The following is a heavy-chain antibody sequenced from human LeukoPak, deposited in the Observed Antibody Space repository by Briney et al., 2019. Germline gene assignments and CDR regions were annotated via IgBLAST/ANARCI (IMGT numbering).Heavy chain of an antibody. CDR1: GFTLSSRG. J-gene: IGHJ4*02. CDR2: ISYDGNNQ. Sequence: PGRSLRLSCVASGFTLSSRGMHWVRQAPGKGLEWVASISYDGNNQFYVDSVKGRFSISRDTSRNTLYLQMSSLRDEDTAVYYCARDLIGRYTLDYCGQGTLVTVSS. V-gene: IGHV3-30*03. D-gene: IGHD3-10*01. CDR3: ARDLIGRYTLDY.